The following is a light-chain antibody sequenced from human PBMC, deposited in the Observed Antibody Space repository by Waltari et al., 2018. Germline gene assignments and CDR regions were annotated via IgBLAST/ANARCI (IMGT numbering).Light chain of an antibody. CDR3: CSYAGSAISV. CDR1: SSDDGSYHV. Sequence: QSALTHTATVSGSPGQSITISCPGTSSDDGSYHVVSCYQQHPGKAPTLIIYDVNKRPSGVSNRFSGSKSGNTASLTIAGLQAADEADYYCCSYAGSAISVFGGGTKLTVL. CDR2: DVN. V-gene: IGLV2-23*02. J-gene: IGLJ2*01.